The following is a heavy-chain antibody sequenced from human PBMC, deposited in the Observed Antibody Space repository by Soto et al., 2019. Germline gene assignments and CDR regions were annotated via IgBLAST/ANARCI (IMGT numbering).Heavy chain of an antibody. CDR3: ARDLLVRGVITPPDY. Sequence: EVQLVESGGGLVKPGGSLRLSCAASGFTFSSYSMKWVRQAPGKGLEWVSSISSSSSYIYYADSVKGRFTISRDNAKNSLYLQMNSLRAEDTAVYYCARDLLVRGVITPPDYWGQGTLVTVSS. CDR1: GFTFSSYS. V-gene: IGHV3-21*01. D-gene: IGHD3-10*01. CDR2: ISSSSSYI. J-gene: IGHJ4*02.